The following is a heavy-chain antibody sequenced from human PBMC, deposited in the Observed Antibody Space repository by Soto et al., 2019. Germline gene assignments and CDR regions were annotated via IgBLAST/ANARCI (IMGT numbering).Heavy chain of an antibody. CDR3: AWHTGDGEGIVVVPAAPLDGYYYYYMDV. J-gene: IGHJ6*03. Sequence: QVQLVQSGAEVKKPGASVKVSCKASGYTFTSYGISWVRQAPGQGLEWMGWISAYNGNTNYAQKLQGRVTMTTDTSTSTAYTELRSLRSDNTAVYYCAWHTGDGEGIVVVPAAPLDGYYYYYMDVWGKGTTVTVSS. V-gene: IGHV1-18*01. CDR2: ISAYNGNT. D-gene: IGHD2-2*01. CDR1: GYTFTSYG.